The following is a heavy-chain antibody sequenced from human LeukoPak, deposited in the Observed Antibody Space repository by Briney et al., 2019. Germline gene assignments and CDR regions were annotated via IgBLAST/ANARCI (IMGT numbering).Heavy chain of an antibody. Sequence: SETLSLTCTVSGDSVSSGSYFWSWIRQPPGKGLEWIGYIYYSGSTNYNPSLKSRVTISVDTSKNQFSLKLSSVTAADTAVYYCARGEAVAAPYFDYWGQGTLVTVSS. D-gene: IGHD6-19*01. CDR3: ARGEAVAAPYFDY. J-gene: IGHJ4*02. CDR2: IYYSGST. V-gene: IGHV4-61*01. CDR1: GDSVSSGSYF.